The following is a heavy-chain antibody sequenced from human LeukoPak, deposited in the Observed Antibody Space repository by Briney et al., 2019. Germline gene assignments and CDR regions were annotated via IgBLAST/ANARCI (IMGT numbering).Heavy chain of an antibody. J-gene: IGHJ6*02. V-gene: IGHV3-48*04. CDR1: GFTFSSYA. CDR2: ISNSVSSI. Sequence: PGGSLRLSCAASGFTFSSYAMSWVRQAPGKGLEWVSYISNSVSSIYYGDSVKGRFTMSRDSAKNSVFLQMNGLRAEDTAVYYCARGYYYGMDVWGQGTTVTVSS. CDR3: ARGYYYGMDV.